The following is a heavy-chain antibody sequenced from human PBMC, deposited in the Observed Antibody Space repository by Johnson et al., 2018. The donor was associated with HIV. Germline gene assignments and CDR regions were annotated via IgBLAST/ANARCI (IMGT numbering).Heavy chain of an antibody. J-gene: IGHJ3*02. CDR3: ARVRIIYSSSSHAFDI. Sequence: QVQLVESGGDVVQPGRSLRLSCAASGFTFSTSAMHWVRQAPGKGLEWVAVISYDGSNKYYADSVKGRFTISRDNSKNTLYLQMSSLRVEDTAVYCCARVRIIYSSSSHAFDIWGQGTMVTVSS. D-gene: IGHD6-6*01. V-gene: IGHV3-30-3*01. CDR2: ISYDGSNK. CDR1: GFTFSTSA.